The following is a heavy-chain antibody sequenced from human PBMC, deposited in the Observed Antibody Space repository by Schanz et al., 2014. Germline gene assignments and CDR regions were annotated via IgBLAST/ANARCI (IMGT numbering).Heavy chain of an antibody. J-gene: IGHJ4*02. V-gene: IGHV1-46*01. D-gene: IGHD2-8*02. CDR3: AKSLESCPGGRCSRGYFDY. Sequence: QVQLVQSGAEVKKPGVSVKVSCKASGYTFTTYYIHWVRQAPGQGLEWMGIINPSGGSTSYAQKFQGRVTMTRDTSTSTVYMELSSLRAEDTAVYYCAKSLESCPGGRCSRGYFDYWGQGTLVTVSS. CDR1: GYTFTTYY. CDR2: INPSGGST.